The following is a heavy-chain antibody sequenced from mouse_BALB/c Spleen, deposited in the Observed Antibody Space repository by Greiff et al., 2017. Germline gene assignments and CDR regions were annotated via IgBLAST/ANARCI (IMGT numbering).Heavy chain of an antibody. CDR2: ISYSGST. CDR1: GYSITSDYA. Sequence: EVQLQQSGPGLVKPSQSLSLTCTVTGYSITSDYAWNWIRQFPGNQLEWMGYISYSGSTSYNPSLKSRISITRDTSKNQFFLQLNSVTTEDTATYYCARWGSSYAYAMDYWGQGTSVTVSS. V-gene: IGHV3-2*02. CDR3: ARWGSSYAYAMDY. D-gene: IGHD1-1*01. J-gene: IGHJ4*01.